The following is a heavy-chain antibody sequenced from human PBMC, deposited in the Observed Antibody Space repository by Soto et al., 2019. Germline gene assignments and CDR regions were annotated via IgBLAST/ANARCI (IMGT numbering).Heavy chain of an antibody. D-gene: IGHD6-19*01. J-gene: IGHJ4*02. CDR3: AKDQRGYSSTARIDY. CDR2: TSGSGGST. V-gene: IGHV3-23*01. Sequence: EVQLLESGGGLVQPGGSLRLSCAASGFTFSSYAMSWVRQAPGKGLEWVSSTSGSGGSTYYADSVKGRFTISRDNSKNTLWLQMSSLRAEDTALYYCAKDQRGYSSTARIDYWGKGTLVTVSS. CDR1: GFTFSSYA.